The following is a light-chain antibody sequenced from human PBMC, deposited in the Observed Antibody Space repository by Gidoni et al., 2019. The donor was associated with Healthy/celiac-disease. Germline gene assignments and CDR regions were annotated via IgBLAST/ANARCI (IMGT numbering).Light chain of an antibody. CDR3: QQYGSSPLWT. J-gene: IGKJ1*01. V-gene: IGKV3-20*01. CDR1: QSVSGSY. Sequence: EIVLTQSPGTLSLSPGKRATLSCRASQSVSGSYLAWYQQKPGQAPRLLIYGASSRATGIPDRFSGSGSGTDFTLTISRLEPEDFAVYYCQQYGSSPLWTFGQGTKVEIK. CDR2: GAS.